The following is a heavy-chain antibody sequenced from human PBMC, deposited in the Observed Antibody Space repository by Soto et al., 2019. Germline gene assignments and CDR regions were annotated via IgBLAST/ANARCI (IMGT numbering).Heavy chain of an antibody. CDR1: GGAFSSSS. V-gene: IGHV1-69*13. J-gene: IGHJ5*02. CDR2: IIPMLGTT. CDR3: AEGGGDYDT. Sequence: SVKFSCKASGGAFSSSSINWVRQAPGQGLEWMGGIIPMLGTTTYEQKLQGRVTLTADESTSTAYMEMTDLRYEDTAVYYCAEGGGDYDTWGQGTLVPVSS. D-gene: IGHD3-10*01.